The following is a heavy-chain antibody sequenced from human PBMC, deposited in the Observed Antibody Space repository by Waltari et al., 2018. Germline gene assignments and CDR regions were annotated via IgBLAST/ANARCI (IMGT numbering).Heavy chain of an antibody. D-gene: IGHD6-19*01. V-gene: IGHV1-8*02. CDR2: RNPKKGHT. CDR3: SIGSGGAFDH. J-gene: IGHJ4*02. Sequence: QVQLVQSGAEVKKPGASVKVSCKGSGYTFMNFDITWVRQATGQGLEWMGWRNPKKGHTRYAPNFQGRVIMTRDTSISTAYMELNSLTYEDTAMYYCSIGSGGAFDHWGQGTLITVSS. CDR1: GYTFMNFD.